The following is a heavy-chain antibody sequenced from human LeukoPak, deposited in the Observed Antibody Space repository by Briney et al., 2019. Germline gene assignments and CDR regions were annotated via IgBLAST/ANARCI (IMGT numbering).Heavy chain of an antibody. CDR3: ARGSDSSGYPPLDY. D-gene: IGHD3-22*01. V-gene: IGHV4-31*03. CDR2: IYYSGST. J-gene: IGHJ4*02. Sequence: SETLSLTCTVSGGSISSGGYYWSWIRQHPGKGLEWIGYIYYSGSTYYNPSLKSRVTTSVDTSKNQFSLKLSSVTAADTAVYYCARGSDSSGYPPLDYWGQGTLVTVSS. CDR1: GGSISSGGYY.